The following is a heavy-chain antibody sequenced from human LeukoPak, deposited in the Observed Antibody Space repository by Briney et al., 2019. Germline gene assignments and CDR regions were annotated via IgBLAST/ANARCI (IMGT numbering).Heavy chain of an antibody. CDR3: ARKGTSGGMDV. CDR1: GGSFSGYY. V-gene: IGHV4-34*01. Sequence: SETLSLTCAVYGGSFSGYYWSWIRQPPGKGLEWIGSIYYSGSTYYNPSLKSRVTISVDTSKNQFSLKLSSVTAADTAVYYCARKGTSGGMDVWGQGTTVTVSS. CDR2: IYYSGST. D-gene: IGHD3-10*01. J-gene: IGHJ6*02.